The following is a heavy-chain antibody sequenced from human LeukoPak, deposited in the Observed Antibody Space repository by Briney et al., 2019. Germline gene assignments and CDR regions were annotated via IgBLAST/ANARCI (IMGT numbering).Heavy chain of an antibody. Sequence: GSSVKISCKASGGTFSSYAISWVRHAPGQGLEWMGRIIPIFGTANYAQKFQGRVTITTDESTSTAYMELSSLRSEEPVMSSCARDLQEGATTRDYHHYMDIWGKGTTVTVSS. CDR2: IIPIFGTA. V-gene: IGHV1-69*05. J-gene: IGHJ6*03. CDR3: ARDLQEGATTRDYHHYMDI. CDR1: GGTFSSYA. D-gene: IGHD1-26*01.